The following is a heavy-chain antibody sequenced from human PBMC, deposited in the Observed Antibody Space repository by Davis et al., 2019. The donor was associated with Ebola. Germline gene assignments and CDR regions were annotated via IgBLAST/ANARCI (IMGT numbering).Heavy chain of an antibody. CDR1: GFTFSGYW. D-gene: IGHD1-1*01. J-gene: IGHJ4*02. CDR2: ISSDGSST. CDR3: ARDHPEGKVLNY. Sequence: HTGGSLRPSCTASGFTFSGYWMHWVRQAPGKGLVWVSRISSDGSSTNYVDSVKGRFTISRDNARNTLFLQMDSLGVEDTAVYYCARDHPEGKVLNYWGQGTLVTVSS. V-gene: IGHV3-74*01.